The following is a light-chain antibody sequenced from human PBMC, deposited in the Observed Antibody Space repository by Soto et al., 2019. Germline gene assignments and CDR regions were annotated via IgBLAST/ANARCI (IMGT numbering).Light chain of an antibody. CDR1: QSISSD. Sequence: DIQMTQSPSSLSASVGDRVTITCRASQSISSDLNGYQQKPGKAPKLLIYAASSLQSEVPSKFSGSGSGTDFTLTISSLQPEDFATYYCQQSYSTPLTFGGGTKVDIK. J-gene: IGKJ4*01. V-gene: IGKV1-39*01. CDR2: AAS. CDR3: QQSYSTPLT.